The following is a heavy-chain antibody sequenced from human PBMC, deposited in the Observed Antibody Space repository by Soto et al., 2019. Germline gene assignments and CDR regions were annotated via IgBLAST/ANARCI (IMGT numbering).Heavy chain of an antibody. CDR1: GFTLTDYC. J-gene: IGHJ4*02. CDR3: ARETYRGFYFDY. CDR2: INSDGSRT. Sequence: XECLSLSCAASGFTLTDYCAHWVRQAPGKGLVWVSRINSDGSRTSYADSVTGRFTISRDNAKNTLYLQMNSLRVEDTALYYCARETYRGFYFDYWGQGTLVTVSS. D-gene: IGHD4-4*01. V-gene: IGHV3-74*01.